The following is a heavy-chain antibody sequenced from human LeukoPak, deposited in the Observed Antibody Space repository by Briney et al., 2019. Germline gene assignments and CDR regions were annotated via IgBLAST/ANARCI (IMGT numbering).Heavy chain of an antibody. CDR3: ARPKLYSSGWPAPGAFDI. J-gene: IGHJ3*02. V-gene: IGHV4-39*01. Sequence: EPSETLSLTCTVSGGSISSSSYYWGWIRQPPGKGLEWIGSIYYSGSTYYNPSLKSRVTISVDTSKNQFSLKLSSVTAADTAVYYCARPKLYSSGWPAPGAFDIWGQGTMVTVSS. CDR2: IYYSGST. D-gene: IGHD6-19*01. CDR1: GGSISSSSYY.